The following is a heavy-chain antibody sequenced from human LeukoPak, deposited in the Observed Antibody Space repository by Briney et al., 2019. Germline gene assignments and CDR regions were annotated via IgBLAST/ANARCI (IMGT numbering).Heavy chain of an antibody. CDR1: GYTSDFMKYG. J-gene: IGHJ5*02. D-gene: IGHD5-12*01. V-gene: IGHV1-18*01. CDR3: ARAAVATRRGSWFDP. Sequence: GAAVKVSCKTSGYTSDFMKYGVAWVRQAPGQGLEWMGWINPDSGHANYAQKFQGRVTMTTHTPTTTAYMELRSLRSEDTAVYYCARAAVATRRGSWFDPWGQGTLVTVSS. CDR2: INPDSGHA.